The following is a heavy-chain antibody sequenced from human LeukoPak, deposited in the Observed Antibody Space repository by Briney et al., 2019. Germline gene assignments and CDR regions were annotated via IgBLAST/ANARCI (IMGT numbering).Heavy chain of an antibody. J-gene: IGHJ4*02. D-gene: IGHD1-26*01. CDR2: IYHSGSA. Sequence: ETLSLTCTVSGGSISNYYWSWIRQSPEKGLEWIGYIYHSGSANYDPSLTSRVTISVDASKNQFSLKLASVTAADTAVYYCARGGGFGSPPGFWGQGTLVTVSS. CDR1: GGSISNYY. V-gene: IGHV4-59*01. CDR3: ARGGGFGSPPGF.